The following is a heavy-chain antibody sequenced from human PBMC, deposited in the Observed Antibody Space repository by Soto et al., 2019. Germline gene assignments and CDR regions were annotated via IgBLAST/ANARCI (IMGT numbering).Heavy chain of an antibody. Sequence: SETLSLTCTVSGGSISSSSYYWGWIRQPPGKGLEWIGSIYYSGSTYYNPSLKSRVTISVDTSKNQFSLKLSSVTAADTAVYYCARRPLRVVPAGWFDPWGQGTLVTVSS. V-gene: IGHV4-39*01. CDR2: IYYSGST. J-gene: IGHJ5*02. CDR3: ARRPLRVVPAGWFDP. CDR1: GGSISSSSYY. D-gene: IGHD2-2*01.